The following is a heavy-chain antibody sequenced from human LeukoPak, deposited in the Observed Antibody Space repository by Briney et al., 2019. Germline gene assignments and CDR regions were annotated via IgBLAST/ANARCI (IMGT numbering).Heavy chain of an antibody. D-gene: IGHD2-2*02. Sequence: SETLSLTCTVSGGSIRSSYYYWGWIRQPPGKGLEWIGSIYDSGSTYYNPSLKSRVTISVDTSKNQFSLKLSSVTAADTAVYYCARIIGYCSSSSCYKVYYGMDVWGQGTTVTVSS. CDR3: ARIIGYCSSSSCYKVYYGMDV. V-gene: IGHV4-39*07. CDR2: IYDSGST. J-gene: IGHJ6*02. CDR1: GGSIRSSYYY.